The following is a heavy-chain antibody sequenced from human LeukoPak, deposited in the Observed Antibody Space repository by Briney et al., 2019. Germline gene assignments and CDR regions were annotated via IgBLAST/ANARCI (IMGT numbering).Heavy chain of an antibody. D-gene: IGHD6-19*01. CDR3: RYWLADHDY. Sequence: GGSLRLSCAASGFSVGSNYVTWIRQAPGKGLQWVSVIYSGGSTYYADSVKGRFTISRDDSKNTVYLQMNSLRAEDTAVYYCRYWLADHDYWGQGTLVTVSS. CDR1: GFSVGSNY. CDR2: IYSGGST. J-gene: IGHJ4*02. V-gene: IGHV3-53*01.